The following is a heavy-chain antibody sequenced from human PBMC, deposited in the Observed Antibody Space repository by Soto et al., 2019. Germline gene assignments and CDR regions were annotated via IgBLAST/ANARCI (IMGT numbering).Heavy chain of an antibody. V-gene: IGHV3-30*18. Sequence: QVQLVESGGGVVQPGRSLRLSCAASGFIFSSYGMHWVRQAPGKGLEWVAVISYEGSHTYYADYVKGRFTITRDNSKNTLYLQMNSLRPEDTAVYYCAKEVHCGGGSCSWSEGFDYWGPGTLLTVSS. J-gene: IGHJ4*02. CDR1: GFIFSSYG. CDR3: AKEVHCGGGSCSWSEGFDY. D-gene: IGHD2-15*01. CDR2: ISYEGSHT.